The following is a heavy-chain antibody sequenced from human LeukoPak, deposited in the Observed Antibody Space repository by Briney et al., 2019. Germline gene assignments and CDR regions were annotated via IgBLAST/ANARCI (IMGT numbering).Heavy chain of an antibody. D-gene: IGHD3-10*01. CDR2: INHSGST. CDR1: GGSFSGYY. CDR3: ARAGY. J-gene: IGHJ4*02. Sequence: PSETLSLTCAVYGGSFSGYYWSWIRQPPGKGLEWIGEINHSGSTNYNPSLESRVTISVDTSKNQFSLKLSSMTAADTAVYYCARAGYWGQGTLVTVSS. V-gene: IGHV4-34*01.